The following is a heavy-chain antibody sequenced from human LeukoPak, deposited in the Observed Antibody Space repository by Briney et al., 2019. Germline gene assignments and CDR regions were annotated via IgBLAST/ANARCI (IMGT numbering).Heavy chain of an antibody. CDR1: GGTFSSYA. CDR3: ARDLPHESVVTAAMLDY. J-gene: IGHJ4*02. Sequence: SVKVSCKASGGTFSSYAISWVRQAPGQGLEWMGRIIPILGIANYAQKFQGRVTITADKSTSTAYMELSSLRSEDTAVYYCARDLPHESVVTAAMLDYWGQGTLVTVSS. D-gene: IGHD2-2*01. CDR2: IIPILGIA. V-gene: IGHV1-69*04.